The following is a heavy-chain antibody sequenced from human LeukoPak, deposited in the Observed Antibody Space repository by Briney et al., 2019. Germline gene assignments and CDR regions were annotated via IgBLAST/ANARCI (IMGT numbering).Heavy chain of an antibody. Sequence: GRSLRLSCAASGFTFSSYAMHWVRQAPGKGLEGVAVISYDGSNKYYADSVKGRFTISRDNSKNTLYLQMNSLRAEDTAVYYCARSTHRIQLWLRSDYWGQGTLVTVSS. CDR1: GFTFSSYA. CDR2: ISYDGSNK. J-gene: IGHJ4*02. D-gene: IGHD5-18*01. V-gene: IGHV3-30-3*01. CDR3: ARSTHRIQLWLRSDY.